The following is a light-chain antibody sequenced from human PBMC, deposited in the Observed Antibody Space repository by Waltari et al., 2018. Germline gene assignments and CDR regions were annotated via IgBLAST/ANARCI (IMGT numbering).Light chain of an antibody. CDR1: SSDVGGYHY. CDR3: SSYTSSSTYNYV. J-gene: IGLJ1*01. CDR2: EVS. Sequence: QSALTQPASVSGSPGQSITISCTGTSSDVGGYHYVSWYQQHPGKAPKLMIYEVSNRPSGVSNRVSGSKSGNTASLTIAGLQAEDEADYYCSSYTSSSTYNYVFGTGTKVTVL. V-gene: IGLV2-14*01.